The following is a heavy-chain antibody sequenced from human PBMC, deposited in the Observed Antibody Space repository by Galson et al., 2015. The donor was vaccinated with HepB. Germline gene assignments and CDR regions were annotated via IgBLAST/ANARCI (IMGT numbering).Heavy chain of an antibody. CDR2: IIPMFATA. CDR1: GGTLTSYA. J-gene: IGHJ4*02. V-gene: IGHV1-69*13. CDR3: ATATIFGVLSYTFSFYY. Sequence: SVKVSCKASGGTLTSYAINWLRQAPRQGLEWMGGIIPMFATADYAQKFQGRVTITADESTSTAYMELNSLRSEDTAVYYCATATIFGVLSYTFSFYYWGQGTRVTVSS. D-gene: IGHD3-3*01.